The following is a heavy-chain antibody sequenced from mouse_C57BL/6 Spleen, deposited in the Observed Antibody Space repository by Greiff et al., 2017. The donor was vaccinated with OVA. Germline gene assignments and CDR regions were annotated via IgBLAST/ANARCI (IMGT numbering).Heavy chain of an antibody. CDR2: IHPNSGST. CDR1: GYTFTSYW. D-gene: IGHD2-4*01. CDR3: ARGRDYDGFDY. Sequence: QVQLQQSGAELVKPGASVKLSCKASGYTFTSYWMHWVKQRPGQGLEWIGMIHPNSGSTNYNEKFKSKATLTVDKSSSTAYMQLSSLTSEDSAVYYCARGRDYDGFDYWGQGTTLTVSS. J-gene: IGHJ2*01. V-gene: IGHV1-64*01.